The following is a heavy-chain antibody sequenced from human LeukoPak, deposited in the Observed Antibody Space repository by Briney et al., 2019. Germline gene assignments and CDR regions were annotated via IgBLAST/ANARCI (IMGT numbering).Heavy chain of an antibody. Sequence: ASVKVSCKASGYTFTSYDINWVRQATGQGLEWMGWMNPNSGNTGYAQKFQGRVIMTRNTSISTAYMELSSLRSEDTAVYYCARGSMLGATSTPQFDYWGQGTLVTVSS. CDR1: GYTFTSYD. J-gene: IGHJ4*02. CDR2: MNPNSGNT. CDR3: ARGSMLGATSTPQFDY. V-gene: IGHV1-8*01. D-gene: IGHD1-26*01.